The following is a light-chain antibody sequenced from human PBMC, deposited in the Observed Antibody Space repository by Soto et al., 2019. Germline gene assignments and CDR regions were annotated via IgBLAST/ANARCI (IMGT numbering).Light chain of an antibody. J-gene: IGKJ1*01. CDR3: QQYHNSPIT. CDR1: QSVSSN. CDR2: GAS. Sequence: EIVMTQSPATLSVSPGERATLSCRASQSVSSNLAWYQQKPGQAPRLLIYGASTRATGIPARFSGSGSGTEFTLTISSLQSEDFAVYYCQQYHNSPITFGHGTKVDIK. V-gene: IGKV3-15*01.